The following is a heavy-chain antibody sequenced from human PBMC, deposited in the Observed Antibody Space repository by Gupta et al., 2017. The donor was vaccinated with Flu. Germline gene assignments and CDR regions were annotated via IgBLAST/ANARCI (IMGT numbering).Heavy chain of an antibody. Sequence: QVHLVQAGTELKKPAASLSVSCQASVYRLTNYCFSCVRPARGQALESVGWINGYNRSTNNAQKHKGRVTMTTDTSTSTAYMELRSLRSDDTAVYYCARDAVSNSCYDVDYWGQGTLVTVSS. CDR3: ARDAVSNSCYDVDY. V-gene: IGHV1-18*01. CDR1: VYRLTNYC. J-gene: IGHJ4*02. CDR2: INGYNRST. D-gene: IGHD2/OR15-2a*01.